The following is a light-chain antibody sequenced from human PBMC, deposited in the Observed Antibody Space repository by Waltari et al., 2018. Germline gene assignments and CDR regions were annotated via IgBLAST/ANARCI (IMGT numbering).Light chain of an antibody. CDR3: HVWHPHVDPGV. Sequence: SYVVTQPPSVSVAPGETATIPCGGDNIGTYILHWYQQKAGQAPVLVIFYDRDRPSGIPDRFSGSNSGNTATLTISRVEAGDEARYYCHVWHPHVDPGVFGTGTEVTVL. CDR2: YDR. J-gene: IGLJ1*01. V-gene: IGLV3-21*04. CDR1: NIGTYI.